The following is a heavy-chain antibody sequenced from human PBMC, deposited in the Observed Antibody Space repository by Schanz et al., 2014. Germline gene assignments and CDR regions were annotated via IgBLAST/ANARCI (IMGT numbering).Heavy chain of an antibody. J-gene: IGHJ5*02. CDR1: GFTFSNYG. CDR3: AKELYSGSHYGWFDP. V-gene: IGHV3-23*04. D-gene: IGHD1-26*01. CDR2: ISASGSAT. Sequence: EVQVVESGGDLVQPGGSLRLSCAASGFTFSNYGMSWVRQAPGKGLEWVSTISASGSATYYADSVKGRLTISRDNSNHTLYLQMNSLRADDTAVYYCAKELYSGSHYGWFDPWGQGTLVTVSS.